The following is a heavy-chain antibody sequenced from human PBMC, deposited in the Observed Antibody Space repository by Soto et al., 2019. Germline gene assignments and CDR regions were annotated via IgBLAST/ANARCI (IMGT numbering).Heavy chain of an antibody. CDR3: ARHGPYIYSSSWYYLSDYYYGMDV. Sequence: PSETLSLTCTISGVSMSSDSYYWGWSRQPPGKGLEWIGSISYSGSTYYNPSLKSRATISVDTSKNQFSLKLSSVTAADTAVYYCARHGPYIYSSSWYYLSDYYYGMDVWGQGTTVTVSS. D-gene: IGHD6-13*01. V-gene: IGHV4-39*01. CDR1: GVSMSSDSYY. CDR2: ISYSGST. J-gene: IGHJ6*02.